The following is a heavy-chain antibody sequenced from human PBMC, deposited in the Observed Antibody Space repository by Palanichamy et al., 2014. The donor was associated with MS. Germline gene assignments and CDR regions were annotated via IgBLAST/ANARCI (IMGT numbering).Heavy chain of an antibody. Sequence: QLQLQESGPGLVKPSETLSLTCTVSGGSISSSSYYWGWIRQPPGKGLEWIGSIYYSGSTYYSPSLKSRVTISVDTSKNQFSLKLSSVTAADTAVYYCSRRIAAATNWFDPWGQGTLVAVSS. CDR3: SRRIAAATNWFDP. D-gene: IGHD6-13*01. CDR2: IYYSGST. J-gene: IGHJ5*02. V-gene: IGHV4-39*01. CDR1: GGSISSSSYY.